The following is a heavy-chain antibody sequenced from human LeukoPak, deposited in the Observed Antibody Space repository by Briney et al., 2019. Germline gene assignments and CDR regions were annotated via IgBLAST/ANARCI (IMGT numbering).Heavy chain of an antibody. Sequence: KPSETLSLNCTVSGGSISSYYWSWIRQPPGEGLGWIGYIYYSGSTNYNPSLKSRVTISVDTSKNQFSLKLSSVTAADTAVYYCARDRSSGWYGKYYFDYWGQGTLVTVSS. D-gene: IGHD6-19*01. CDR3: ARDRSSGWYGKYYFDY. CDR2: IYYSGST. J-gene: IGHJ4*02. CDR1: GGSISSYY. V-gene: IGHV4-59*01.